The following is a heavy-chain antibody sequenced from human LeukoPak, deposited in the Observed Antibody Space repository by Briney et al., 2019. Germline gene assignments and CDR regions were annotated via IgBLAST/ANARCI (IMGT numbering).Heavy chain of an antibody. CDR3: ARLENWVFDY. CDR2: TYYRSKWRN. D-gene: IGHD7-27*01. V-gene: IGHV6-1*01. J-gene: IGHJ4*02. CDR1: GDSVSSNSAA. Sequence: SQTLSLICAISGDSVSSNSAAWYWIRQFPSRGLEWLGRTYYRSKWRNDYAVSVKSRITVNPDTSKNQFSLQLFSVTPEDTAVYYCARLENWVFDYWGQGTLVTVSS.